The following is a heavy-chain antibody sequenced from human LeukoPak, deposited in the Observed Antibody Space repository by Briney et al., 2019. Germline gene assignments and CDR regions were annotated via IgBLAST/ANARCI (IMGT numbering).Heavy chain of an antibody. CDR2: IYYSGST. D-gene: IGHD6-19*01. Sequence: SETLSLTCAVYGGSFSGHYWSWIRQPPGKGLEWIGYIYYSGSTNYNPSLKSRVTISVDTSKNQFSLKLSSVTAADTAVYYCARVHSSGWPYYYYYMDVWGKGTTVTISS. J-gene: IGHJ6*03. CDR1: GGSFSGHY. V-gene: IGHV4-59*11. CDR3: ARVHSSGWPYYYYYMDV.